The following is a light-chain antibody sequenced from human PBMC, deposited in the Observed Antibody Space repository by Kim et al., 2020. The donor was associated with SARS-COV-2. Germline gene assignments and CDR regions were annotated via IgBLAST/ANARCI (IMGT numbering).Light chain of an antibody. Sequence: QSVLTQPPSTCGTPGQRVTISCSGGSSNIGSHDVFWYHQDPGTAPRLLIYKSNQPSGVPARISGSKSGTSASLAISGLRSEDEADYYCAAWDDSLGTWVFGGGTKLTVL. CDR1: SSNIGSHD. J-gene: IGLJ3*02. V-gene: IGLV1-47*01. CDR2: KSN. CDR3: AAWDDSLGTWV.